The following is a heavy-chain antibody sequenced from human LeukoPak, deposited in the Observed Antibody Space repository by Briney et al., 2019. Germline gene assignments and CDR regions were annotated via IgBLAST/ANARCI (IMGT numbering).Heavy chain of an antibody. CDR2: IGIAGDT. V-gene: IGHV3-13*01. J-gene: IGHJ3*02. CDR3: IRGGIQVSGIDAFDI. D-gene: IGHD5/OR15-5a*01. CDR1: GFTFSSYA. Sequence: GGSLRLSCAPSGFTFSSYAMHWVRKAPGGGLEWASAIGIAGDTYYPDSVKGRFTISRENAKNSMYLQMNSLKDGDTAVYYCIRGGIQVSGIDAFDIWGQGTMVTVSS.